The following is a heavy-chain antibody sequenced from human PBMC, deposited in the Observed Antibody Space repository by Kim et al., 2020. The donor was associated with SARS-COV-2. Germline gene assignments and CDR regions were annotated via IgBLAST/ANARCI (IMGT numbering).Heavy chain of an antibody. Sequence: SETLSLTCTVSGGSISSYYWSWIRQPPGKGLEWIGYIYYSGSTNYNHSLKSRVTISIDTSKNQFSLKLSSVTAADTAVYYCARNAALAGRYIYFDYWGQGTLVTVAS. CDR3: ARNAALAGRYIYFDY. CDR2: IYYSGST. CDR1: GGSISSYY. J-gene: IGHJ4*02. D-gene: IGHD6-19*01. V-gene: IGHV4-59*01.